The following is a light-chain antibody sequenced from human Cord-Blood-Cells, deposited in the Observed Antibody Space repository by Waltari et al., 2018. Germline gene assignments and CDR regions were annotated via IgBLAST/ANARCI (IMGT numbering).Light chain of an antibody. CDR3: NSRDSSGNHV. Sequence: SSELTQDPAVSVALGQTVRITCQGDSLRSYYESWYQQKPGQAPLLVIYGKNNRPSGIPDRFSGSSSGNTASLTITGAQAEDEADYYCNSRDSSGNHVFGTGTKVTVL. V-gene: IGLV3-19*01. CDR2: GKN. CDR1: SLRSYY. J-gene: IGLJ1*01.